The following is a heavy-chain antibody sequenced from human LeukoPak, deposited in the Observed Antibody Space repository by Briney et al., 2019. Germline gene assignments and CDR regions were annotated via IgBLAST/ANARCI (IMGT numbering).Heavy chain of an antibody. V-gene: IGHV1-2*02. CDR1: GYTFTGYY. CDR2: INPNSGGT. D-gene: IGHD3-22*01. Sequence: ASVKVSCKASGYTFTGYYMHWVRQAPGQGLEWMGWINPNSGGTNYAQKFQGRVTMTTDTSTSTAYMELRSLRSDDTAVYYCARVHYYDSSGYYYGAFDIWGQGTMVTVSS. J-gene: IGHJ3*02. CDR3: ARVHYYDSSGYYYGAFDI.